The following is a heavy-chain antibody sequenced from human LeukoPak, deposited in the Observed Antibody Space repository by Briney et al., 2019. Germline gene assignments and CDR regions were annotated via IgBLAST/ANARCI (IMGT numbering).Heavy chain of an antibody. D-gene: IGHD5-24*01. CDR3: VGRRDWYPFDY. CDR2: IYYSGST. Sequence: SETLSLTCTVSGGSIGSYYWGWIRQPPGKGLEWIGSIYYSGSTYYNPSLKSRVTISVDTSKNQFSLKLSPVTAADPAVYYCVGRRDWYPFDYWGQGTLVTVSS. V-gene: IGHV4-39*07. J-gene: IGHJ4*02. CDR1: GGSIGSYY.